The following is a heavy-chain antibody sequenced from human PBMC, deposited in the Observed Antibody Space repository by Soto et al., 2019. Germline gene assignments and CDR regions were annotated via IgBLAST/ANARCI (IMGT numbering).Heavy chain of an antibody. Sequence: ASVKVSCKASGYTFTSYGISWVRQAPGQGLEWMGWINPNSGGTNYAQKFQGRVTMTRDTSISTAYMELSRLRSDDTAVYYCARDRSYGRLDYWGQGNLVTVSS. CDR2: INPNSGGT. CDR3: ARDRSYGRLDY. V-gene: IGHV1-2*02. CDR1: GYTFTSYG. J-gene: IGHJ4*02. D-gene: IGHD4-17*01.